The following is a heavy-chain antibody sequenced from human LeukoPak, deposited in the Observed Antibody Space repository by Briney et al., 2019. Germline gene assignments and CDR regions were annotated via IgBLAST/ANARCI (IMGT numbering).Heavy chain of an antibody. Sequence: GGSLRLSCAASGFTFSTHGMHWVRQAPGKGLVWVAFIRYDGINKYYADSMKGRFTISRDSFKNTLYLQMNSLRPEDTAVNYCAKKYSTGLDPWGQGTLVTVSS. CDR1: GFTFSTHG. CDR2: IRYDGINK. D-gene: IGHD1-26*01. CDR3: AKKYSTGLDP. J-gene: IGHJ5*02. V-gene: IGHV3-30*02.